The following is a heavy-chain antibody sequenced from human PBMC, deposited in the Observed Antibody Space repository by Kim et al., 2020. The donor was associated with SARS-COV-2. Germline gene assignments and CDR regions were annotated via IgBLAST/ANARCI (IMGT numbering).Heavy chain of an antibody. J-gene: IGHJ4*02. CDR3: ARAKTGTDSSGYYYYFDY. V-gene: IGHV4-31*02. D-gene: IGHD3-22*01. Sequence: LTSRVTISVDTSKNQFSRKLSSVTAADTAVYYCARAKTGTDSSGYYYYFDYWGQGTLVTVSS.